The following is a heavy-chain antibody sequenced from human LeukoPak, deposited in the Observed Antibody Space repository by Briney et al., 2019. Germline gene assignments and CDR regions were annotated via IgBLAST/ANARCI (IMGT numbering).Heavy chain of an antibody. CDR3: AREFLQQLAQFGGYGMDV. V-gene: IGHV1-69*04. J-gene: IGHJ6*02. CDR1: GGTFSSYA. Sequence: SVKVSCKASGGTFSSYAISWVRQAPGQGLEWMGRIIPILGIANCAQKFQGRVTITADNSTSTAYMELSSLRSEDTAVYYCAREFLQQLAQFGGYGMDVWGQGTTVTVSS. CDR2: IIPILGIA. D-gene: IGHD6-13*01.